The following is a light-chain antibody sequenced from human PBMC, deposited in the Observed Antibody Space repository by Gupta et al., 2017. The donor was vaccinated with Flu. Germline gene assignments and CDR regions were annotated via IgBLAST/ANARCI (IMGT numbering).Light chain of an antibody. V-gene: IGKV2-28*01. Sequence: DIVMTQSPLSLPVTPGEPASISCRSSQSLLHSDGYNYLDWYLQKPGQSPQLLIYWGSNRASGVPDRFSGSGSGTDFTLKISRVEAEDVGVYYCMQALHSPPTFGQGTKVEIK. J-gene: IGKJ1*01. CDR1: QSLLHSDGYNY. CDR2: WGS. CDR3: MQALHSPPT.